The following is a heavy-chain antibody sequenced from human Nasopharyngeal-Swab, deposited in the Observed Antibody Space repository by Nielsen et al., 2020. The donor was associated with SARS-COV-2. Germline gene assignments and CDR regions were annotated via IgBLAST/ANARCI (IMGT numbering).Heavy chain of an antibody. CDR1: GYTFTGYY. D-gene: IGHD5-12*01. V-gene: IGHV1-2*04. CDR3: ARDRYSGYDLDY. J-gene: IGHJ4*02. Sequence: ASVKVSCKASGYTFTGYYMHWVRQAPGQGLEWMGWINPNSGGTNYAQKFQGWVTMTRDTSISTAYMELSSLRSEDTAVYYCARDRYSGYDLDYWGQGTLVTVSS. CDR2: INPNSGGT.